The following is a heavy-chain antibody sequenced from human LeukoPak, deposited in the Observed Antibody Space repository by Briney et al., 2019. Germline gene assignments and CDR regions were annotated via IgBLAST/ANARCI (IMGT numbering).Heavy chain of an antibody. CDR3: ATVVLYSGYYFDY. CDR2: FDPEDGAT. CDR1: GYILTELS. Sequence: ASVKVSCKVSGYILTELSMHWVRQAPGKGLEWMGGFDPEDGATIYAQKFQGRVTMTEDTSTDTAYMELSSLKSEDTAVYYCATVVLYSGYYFDYWGQGTLVTVSS. V-gene: IGHV1-24*01. D-gene: IGHD5-12*01. J-gene: IGHJ4*02.